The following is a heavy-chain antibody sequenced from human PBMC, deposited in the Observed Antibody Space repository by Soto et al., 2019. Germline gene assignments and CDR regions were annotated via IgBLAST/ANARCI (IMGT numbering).Heavy chain of an antibody. V-gene: IGHV4-59*08. CDR2: IYYSGST. J-gene: IGHJ3*02. CDR1: GGSISSYY. D-gene: IGHD3-10*01. Sequence: QVQLQESGPGLVKPSETLSLTCTVSGGSISSYYWSWIRQPPGKGLEWIGYIYYSGSTNYNPSLKXCGTLIGDTSKDPFPPTLSSVTPAEKAVSYSAGRYGSCFEIWGQGTMVTVSS. CDR3: AGRYGSCFEI.